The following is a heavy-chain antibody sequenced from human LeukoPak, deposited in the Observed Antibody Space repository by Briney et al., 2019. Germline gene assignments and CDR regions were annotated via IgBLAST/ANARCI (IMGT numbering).Heavy chain of an antibody. J-gene: IGHJ4*02. CDR3: ARERGLLASYFDY. V-gene: IGHV3-33*01. Sequence: YNADSMKGRFTISRDNSKNTLYLQMNSLRAEDTAVYYCARERGLLASYFDYWGQGTLVTVSS. D-gene: IGHD2-15*01.